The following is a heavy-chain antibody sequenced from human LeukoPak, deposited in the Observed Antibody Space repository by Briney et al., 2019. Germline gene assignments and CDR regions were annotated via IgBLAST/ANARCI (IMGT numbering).Heavy chain of an antibody. D-gene: IGHD3-10*01. J-gene: IGHJ4*02. CDR3: ARGLAGSGSGVFDF. CDR1: GFTFSDYS. V-gene: IGHV3-21*01. Sequence: GGSLRLSCAASGFTFSDYSMNWVRQAPGKGLEWVSYISSSGTYIYYADSVRGRFTISRDNAKNSLWLQVNSLRAEDTAVYYCARGLAGSGSGVFDFWGQGSPVTVSS. CDR2: ISSSGTYI.